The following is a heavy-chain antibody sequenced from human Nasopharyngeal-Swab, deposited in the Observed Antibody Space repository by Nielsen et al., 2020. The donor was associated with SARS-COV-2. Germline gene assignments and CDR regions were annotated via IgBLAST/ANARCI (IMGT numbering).Heavy chain of an antibody. Sequence: ESPKISRKGSGYSFTSYWIGWVRQMPGKGLEWMGIIYPGDSDTRYSPSFQGQVTISADKSISTAYLQWSSLKASDTAMYYCARRGSGSHGYYYGMDVWGQGTTVTVSS. J-gene: IGHJ6*02. CDR2: IYPGDSDT. V-gene: IGHV5-51*01. CDR3: ARRGSGSHGYYYGMDV. D-gene: IGHD1-26*01. CDR1: GYSFTSYW.